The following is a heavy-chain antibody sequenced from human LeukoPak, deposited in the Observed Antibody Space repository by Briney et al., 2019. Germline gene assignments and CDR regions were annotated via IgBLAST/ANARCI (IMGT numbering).Heavy chain of an antibody. CDR1: GFTFSDYW. CDR3: ARDGGWAVRGADY. D-gene: IGHD3-10*01. Sequence: GGSLRLSCAASGFTFSDYWMTWVRQALGKGLEWVANIKQDGSEKYYVDSVKGRFTISRDNAKNSLYLQMNSLRAEDTAVYYCARDGGWAVRGADYWGQGTLVTVSS. V-gene: IGHV3-7*01. CDR2: IKQDGSEK. J-gene: IGHJ4*02.